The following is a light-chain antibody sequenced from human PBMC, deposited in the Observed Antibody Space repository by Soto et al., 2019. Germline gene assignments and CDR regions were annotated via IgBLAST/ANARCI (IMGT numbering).Light chain of an antibody. CDR2: SNY. J-gene: IGLJ1*01. V-gene: IGLV1-44*01. Sequence: LTQPPSASGTPGQRVTISCSGSSSNIESNTVTWYQQLPGTAPKLVIYSNYDRPSGVPDRFSGSTSGTSASLVIRGLQSEDEADYYCAAWDDILNGYVFGGGTKVTV. CDR3: AAWDDILNGYV. CDR1: SSNIESNT.